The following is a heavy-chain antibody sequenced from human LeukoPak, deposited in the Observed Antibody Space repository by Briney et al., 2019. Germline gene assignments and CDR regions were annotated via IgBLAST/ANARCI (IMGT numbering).Heavy chain of an antibody. CDR2: IKSKTDGGTT. V-gene: IGHV3-15*01. CDR3: ARDTNAYCGGDCYSAPLDY. CDR1: GFTFSSYA. D-gene: IGHD2-21*02. J-gene: IGHJ4*02. Sequence: GGSLRLSCAASGFTFSSYAMHWVRQAPGKGLEWVGRIKSKTDGGTTDYAAPVKGRFTISRDDSKNTLYLQMNSLRAEDTAVYYCARDTNAYCGGDCYSAPLDYWGQGTLVTVSS.